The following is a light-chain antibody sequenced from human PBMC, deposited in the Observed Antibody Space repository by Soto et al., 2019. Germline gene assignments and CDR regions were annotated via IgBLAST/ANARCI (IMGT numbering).Light chain of an antibody. CDR1: QDIGTW. CDR2: VAS. Sequence: DIPLTQSPSSVSASVGDRVKITCRASQDIGTWLAWYQQKPGKAPKLLIYVASNLQSGVPSRFSGAGSGTDFNLTITSLQPEDFATYHCQQADSFPFTFGPGTKVDFK. J-gene: IGKJ3*01. V-gene: IGKV1-12*01. CDR3: QQADSFPFT.